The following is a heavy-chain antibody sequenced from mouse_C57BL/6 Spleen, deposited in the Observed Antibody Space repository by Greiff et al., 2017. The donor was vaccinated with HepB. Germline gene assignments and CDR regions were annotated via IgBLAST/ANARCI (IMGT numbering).Heavy chain of an antibody. CDR3: ARGGLLPFAY. CDR2: ISYSGST. V-gene: IGHV3-1*01. CDR1: GYSITSGYD. J-gene: IGHJ3*01. D-gene: IGHD2-3*01. Sequence: EVKLEESGPGMVKPSQSLSLTCTVTGYSITSGYDWHWIRHFPGNKLEWMGYISYSGSTNYNPSLKSRISITHDTSNNHFFLKLNSVTTEDTATYYCARGGLLPFAYWGQGTLVTDSA.